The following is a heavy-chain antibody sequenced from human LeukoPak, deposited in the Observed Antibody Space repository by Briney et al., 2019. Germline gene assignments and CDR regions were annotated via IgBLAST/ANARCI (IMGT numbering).Heavy chain of an antibody. V-gene: IGHV3-30*03. J-gene: IGHJ4*02. Sequence: GGSLRLSCAASGFTFSSYGMHWVHQAPGKGLEWVAVISYDGSNKYYADSVKGRFTISRDNAKNSLYLQMNSLRAEDTAVYYCARDKTTTLDYWGQGTLVTVSS. D-gene: IGHD4-11*01. CDR3: ARDKTTTLDY. CDR1: GFTFSSYG. CDR2: ISYDGSNK.